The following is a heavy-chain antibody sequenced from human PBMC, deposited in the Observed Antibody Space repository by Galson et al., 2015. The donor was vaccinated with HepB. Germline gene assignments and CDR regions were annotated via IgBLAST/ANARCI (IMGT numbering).Heavy chain of an antibody. CDR1: GFTFGTSG. CDR3: ARDVQMNGWSPSN. D-gene: IGHD6-19*01. CDR2: ISHDGNSK. J-gene: IGHJ4*02. Sequence: SLRLSCAASGFTFGTSGMHWFRQAPGKGLEWVAIISHDGNSKQYAGSVKGRFTISRDNSNNTLWLQMNSLGAEDTAVYFCARDVQMNGWSPSNWGQGTLVSVSS. V-gene: IGHV3-30-3*01.